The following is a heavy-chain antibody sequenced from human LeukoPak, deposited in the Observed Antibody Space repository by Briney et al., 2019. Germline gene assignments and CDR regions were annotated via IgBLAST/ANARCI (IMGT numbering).Heavy chain of an antibody. CDR1: GGSISSGGYY. CDR3: ARHCSGGSCYQRKNYYYGMDV. V-gene: IGHV4-30-2*01. J-gene: IGHJ6*02. D-gene: IGHD2-15*01. Sequence: PSQTLSLTCTVSGGSISSGGYYWSWIRQPPGKGLEWIGYIYHSGSTYYNPSLKSRVTISADKSISTAYLQWSSLKASDTAMYYCARHCSGGSCYQRKNYYYGMDVWGQGTTVTVSS. CDR2: IYHSGST.